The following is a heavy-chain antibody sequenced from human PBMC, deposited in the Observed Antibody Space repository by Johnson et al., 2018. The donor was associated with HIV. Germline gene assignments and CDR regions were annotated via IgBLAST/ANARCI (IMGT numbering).Heavy chain of an antibody. V-gene: IGHV3-30-3*01. CDR2: ISYDGSNK. CDR3: ARGGVGAGDAFDI. J-gene: IGHJ3*02. CDR1: GFTFSSYA. Sequence: QVQLVESGGGVVQPGRSLRLSCAASGFTFSSYAMHWVRQAPGKGLEWVAVISYDGSNKYYADSVKGRFTISRDNSKNTLYLQMNSLRAEDTAVYYCARGGVGAGDAFDIWGQGTMVTVSS. D-gene: IGHD1-26*01.